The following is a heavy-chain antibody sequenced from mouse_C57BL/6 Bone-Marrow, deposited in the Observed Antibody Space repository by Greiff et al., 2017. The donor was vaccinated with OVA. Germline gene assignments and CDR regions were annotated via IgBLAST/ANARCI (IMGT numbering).Heavy chain of an antibody. CDR1: GFTFSDYG. V-gene: IGHV5-15*01. CDR2: ISNLAYSI. Sequence: EVQLVESGGGLVQPGGSLKLSCAASGFTFSDYGMAWVRQAPRKGPEWVAFISNLAYSIYYADTVTGRFTISRENAKNTLYLEMSSLRSEDTAMYYCARGGAGTEFAYWGQGTLVTVSA. J-gene: IGHJ3*01. D-gene: IGHD4-1*01. CDR3: ARGGAGTEFAY.